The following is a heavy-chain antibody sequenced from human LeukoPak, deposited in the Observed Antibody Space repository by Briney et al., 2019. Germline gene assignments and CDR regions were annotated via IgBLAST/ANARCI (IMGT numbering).Heavy chain of an antibody. Sequence: SVKVXCKASGYTFTSYYMHWVRQAPGQGLEWMGIINPSGGSTSYAQKFQGRVTMTRDTSTSTIYMELSSLRSEDTAVYYCARDKTDSSTYSWFDPWGQGTLVTVSS. CDR2: INPSGGST. CDR3: ARDKTDSSTYSWFDP. D-gene: IGHD6-13*01. V-gene: IGHV1-46*01. CDR1: GYTFTSYY. J-gene: IGHJ5*02.